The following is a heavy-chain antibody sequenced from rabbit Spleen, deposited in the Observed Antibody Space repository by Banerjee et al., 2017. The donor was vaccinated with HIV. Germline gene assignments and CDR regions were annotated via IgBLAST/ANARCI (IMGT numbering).Heavy chain of an antibody. Sequence: QEQLVEYGGGLVKPEGSLTLTCKASGFSFSDRDVLCWVRQAPGKGLQWIACINTYTGKPVYATWAKGRFTISRTSSTTVTLQMTSLTAADTATYFCARDLASVVGWNFNLWGQGTLVTVS. V-gene: IGHV1S45*01. J-gene: IGHJ4*01. CDR2: INTYTGKP. CDR1: GFSFSDRDV. CDR3: ARDLASVVGWNFNL. D-gene: IGHD3-1*01.